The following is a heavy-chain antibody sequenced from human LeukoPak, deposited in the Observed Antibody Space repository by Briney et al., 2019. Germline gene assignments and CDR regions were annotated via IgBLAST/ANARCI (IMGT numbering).Heavy chain of an antibody. D-gene: IGHD6-13*01. V-gene: IGHV4-4*02. CDR1: GGSISSSNW. CDR3: ARCGSWYLGNIDP. J-gene: IGHJ5*02. Sequence: SGTLSLTCAVSGGSISSSNWWSWIRQPPGKGLEWIGEIYHSGSTNYNPSLKSRVTISVDKSKTQFSLKLSSVTAADTAVYYCARCGSWYLGNIDPWGQGTLVTVSS. CDR2: IYHSGST.